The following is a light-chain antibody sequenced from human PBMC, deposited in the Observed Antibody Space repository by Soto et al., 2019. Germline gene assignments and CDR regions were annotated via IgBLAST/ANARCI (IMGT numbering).Light chain of an antibody. CDR2: AAS. J-gene: IGKJ4*01. CDR1: QGISNY. CDR3: QQPNNFPFA. V-gene: IGKV1-27*01. Sequence: IHMTQSPPSLSTSVVDRVTITCRASQGISNYLAWYQQKPGKVPNLLIYAASTLQSGVPSRFSGSGSGTDFTLIISSLQSEDFAIYYCQQPNNFPFAFGGGIKVDMK.